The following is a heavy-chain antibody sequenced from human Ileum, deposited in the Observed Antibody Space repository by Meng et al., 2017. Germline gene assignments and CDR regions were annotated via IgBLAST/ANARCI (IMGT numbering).Heavy chain of an antibody. CDR2: IYYDGSS. D-gene: IGHD5-18*01. Sequence: QVQLQESGPGLVKPSQTLSLTCRVSNGSLTNVNNYWNGIRQAPGQALEHIGYIYYDGSSYATPSLKSRVTMSIDTSTNQFSLRLDSVTAADTAVYYCAREFYVDTAMVIDSWGPGALVTVSS. V-gene: IGHV4-30-4*01. J-gene: IGHJ4*02. CDR3: AREFYVDTAMVIDS. CDR1: NGSLTNVNNY.